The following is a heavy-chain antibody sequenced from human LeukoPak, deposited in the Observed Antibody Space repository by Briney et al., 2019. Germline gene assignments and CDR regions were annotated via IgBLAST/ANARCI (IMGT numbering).Heavy chain of an antibody. J-gene: IGHJ4*02. V-gene: IGHV4-39*01. CDR3: ARLWTDSYGSGKSDY. CDR1: GGSISSSSYY. Sequence: SETLSLTCTVSGGSISSSSYYWGWIRQPPGKGLEWIGSIYYSGSTYYNPSLKSRVPISVDTSKNQFSLKLSSVTAADTAVYYCARLWTDSYGSGKSDYWGQGTLVTVSS. D-gene: IGHD3-10*01. CDR2: IYYSGST.